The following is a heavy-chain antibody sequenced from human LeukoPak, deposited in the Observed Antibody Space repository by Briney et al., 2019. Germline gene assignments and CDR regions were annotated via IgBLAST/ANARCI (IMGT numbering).Heavy chain of an antibody. V-gene: IGHV1-2*02. CDR1: GYTFTSYA. D-gene: IGHD5-24*01. J-gene: IGHJ4*02. Sequence: GASVKVSCKASGYTFTSYAIHWVRQAPGQGLEWMGWITPSGGTSYPQKFQGRVAITWDTSITTAYMDLSRLTSDDTAVYYCARGRYGDGFAHLDYWGQGALVTVSS. CDR3: ARGRYGDGFAHLDY. CDR2: ITPSGGT.